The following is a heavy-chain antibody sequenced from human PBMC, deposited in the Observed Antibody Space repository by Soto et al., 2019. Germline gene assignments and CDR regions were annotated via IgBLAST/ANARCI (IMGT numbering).Heavy chain of an antibody. CDR1: GFTFSSYG. CDR2: IWYDGSNK. D-gene: IGHD6-19*01. V-gene: IGHV3-33*01. J-gene: IGHJ4*02. Sequence: PGGSLRLSCAASGFTFSSYGMHWVRQAPGKGLEWVAVIWYDGSNKYYADSVKGRFTISRDNSKNTLYLQMNSLRAEDTAVYYCAREGGSSGGLFDYWGQGTLVTVSS. CDR3: AREGGSSGGLFDY.